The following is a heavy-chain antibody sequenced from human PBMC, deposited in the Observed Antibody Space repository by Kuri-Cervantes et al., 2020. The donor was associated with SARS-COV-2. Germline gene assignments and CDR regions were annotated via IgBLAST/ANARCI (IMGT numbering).Heavy chain of an antibody. Sequence: GGSLRLSCAASGFTFSSYSMHWVRQAPGKGLVWVSRINSDGSTTNYADSVKGRFTISRDNAKNMLYLQMNSLRAEDTAVYYCARSKEEMATFLSAFDIWGQGTMVTVSS. V-gene: IGHV3-74*01. CDR1: GFTFSSYS. CDR2: INSDGSTT. CDR3: ARSKEEMATFLSAFDI. J-gene: IGHJ3*02. D-gene: IGHD5-24*01.